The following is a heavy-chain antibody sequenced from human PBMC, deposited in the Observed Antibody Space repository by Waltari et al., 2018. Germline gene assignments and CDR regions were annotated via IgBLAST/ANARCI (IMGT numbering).Heavy chain of an antibody. Sequence: QVQLVQSGAEVKKPGSSVKVSCKASGGTFSSYAISWVRQAPGQGLEWMGGIIPIFGTANYAQKFQGRVTMTTDESTSTADMELSSLRSEDTAVYYCARGSIAARDFETYYYYYMDVWGKGTTVTVSS. D-gene: IGHD6-6*01. CDR1: GGTFSSYA. J-gene: IGHJ6*03. V-gene: IGHV1-69*05. CDR3: ARGSIAARDFETYYYYYMDV. CDR2: IIPIFGTA.